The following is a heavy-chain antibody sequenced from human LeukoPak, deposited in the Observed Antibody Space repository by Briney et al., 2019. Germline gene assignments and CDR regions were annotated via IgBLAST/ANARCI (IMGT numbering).Heavy chain of an antibody. CDR2: INPNSGGT. J-gene: IGHJ5*02. Sequence: ASVKVSCKASGYTFTGYYMHWVRQAPGQGLEWMGWINPNSGGTNYAQKFQGRVTMTRDTSISTAYMELSRLRSDDTAVYYCARDGEVTXVRGVXXXXDPWGQGTLXTVSS. V-gene: IGHV1-2*02. CDR3: ARDGEVTXVRGVXXXXDP. CDR1: GYTFTGYY. D-gene: IGHD3-10*01.